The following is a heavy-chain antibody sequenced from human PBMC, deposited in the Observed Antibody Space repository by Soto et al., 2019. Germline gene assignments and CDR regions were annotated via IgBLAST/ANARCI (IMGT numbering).Heavy chain of an antibody. J-gene: IGHJ4*02. D-gene: IGHD3-16*02. Sequence: ASVKVSCKASGYTFTSYAMHWVRQAPGQRLEWMGWINAGNGNTKYSQKFQGRVTITADESTSTAYMELGSLRSEDTAVYYCAKSYDYIWGSYRYDYWGQGTLVTVSS. CDR1: GYTFTSYA. CDR2: INAGNGNT. CDR3: AKSYDYIWGSYRYDY. V-gene: IGHV1-3*01.